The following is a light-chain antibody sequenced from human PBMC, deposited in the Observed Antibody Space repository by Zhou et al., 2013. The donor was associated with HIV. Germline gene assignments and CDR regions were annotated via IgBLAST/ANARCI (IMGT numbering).Light chain of an antibody. CDR1: QSVSSSY. CDR2: GAS. Sequence: EIVLTQSPGTLSLSPGERATLSCRASQSVSSSYLAWYQQKPGQAPRLLIYGASSRATGIPDRFSGSGSGTDFTLIISRLEPEDFAVYYCQQYNEWPPYTFGQGTKLEIK. CDR3: QQYNEWPPYT. J-gene: IGKJ2*01. V-gene: IGKV3-20*01.